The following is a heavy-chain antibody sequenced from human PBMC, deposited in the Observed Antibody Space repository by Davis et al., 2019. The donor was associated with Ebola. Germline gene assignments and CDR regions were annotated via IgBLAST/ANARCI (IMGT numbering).Heavy chain of an antibody. D-gene: IGHD2-2*02. CDR1: GGAFTNFA. V-gene: IGHV1-8*03. CDR3: ARSLGYCSSTSCYKNWFDP. J-gene: IGHJ5*02. CDR2: INPNSGGT. Sequence: ASVKVSCKASGGAFTNFAVNWVRQAPGQGLEWMGWINPNSGGTNYAQKFQGRVTITRDTSASTAYMELSSLRSEDTAVYYCARSLGYCSSTSCYKNWFDPWGQGTLVTVSS.